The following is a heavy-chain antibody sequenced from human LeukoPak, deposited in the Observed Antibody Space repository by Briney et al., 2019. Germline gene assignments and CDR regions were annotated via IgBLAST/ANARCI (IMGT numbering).Heavy chain of an antibody. J-gene: IGHJ5*02. CDR2: INHSGST. V-gene: IGHV4-34*01. CDR1: VGSFSGYY. Sequence: SETLSLTCAVYVGSFSGYYWSWIRQPPGKGLEWIGEINHSGSTNYNPSLKSRVTISVDTSKNQFSLKLSSVTAADTAVYYCARRLRITIWKATSSNWFDPWGQGTLVTVSS. D-gene: IGHD3-9*01. CDR3: ARRLRITIWKATSSNWFDP.